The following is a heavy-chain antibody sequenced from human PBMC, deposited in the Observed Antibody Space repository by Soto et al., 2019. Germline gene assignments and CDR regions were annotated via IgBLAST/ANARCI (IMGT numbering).Heavy chain of an antibody. CDR2: ISGSGGST. CDR1: GFTFSSYA. D-gene: IGHD3-22*01. V-gene: IGHV3-23*01. J-gene: IGHJ4*02. Sequence: EVQLLASGGGLVQPGGSLRLSCAASGFTFSSYAMSWVRQAPGKGLEWVSAISGSGGSTYYADSVKGRFTISRDTSKNTLYLQMNRLRAEDTAVYYCAKDLRYSSGYYYYIDYWGQGTLVTVSS. CDR3: AKDLRYSSGYYYYIDY.